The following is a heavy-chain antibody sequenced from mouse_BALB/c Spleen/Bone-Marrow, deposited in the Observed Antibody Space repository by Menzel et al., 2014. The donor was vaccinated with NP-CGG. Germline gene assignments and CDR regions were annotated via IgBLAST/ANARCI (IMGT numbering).Heavy chain of an antibody. J-gene: IGHJ4*01. CDR2: IWSDGST. CDR3: ARNPYGNYAMDY. D-gene: IGHD2-10*02. Sequence: QVQLQQSGPGLVAPPQSLSITCTVSGFSLTTYGVHWVRQPPGKGLEWLVVIWSDGSTTYNSALKSRLSISKDNSKSQVFLKMNSLQTDDTAMYYCARNPYGNYAMDYWGQGTSVTVSS. CDR1: GFSLTTYG. V-gene: IGHV2-6*02.